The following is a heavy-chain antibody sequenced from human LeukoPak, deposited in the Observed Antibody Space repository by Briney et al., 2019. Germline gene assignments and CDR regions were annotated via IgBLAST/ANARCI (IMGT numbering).Heavy chain of an antibody. CDR2: IRYDGSYE. CDR1: GFTFSSYG. CDR3: PVMIRSETPMDV. D-gene: IGHD3-16*01. V-gene: IGHV3-30*02. J-gene: IGHJ6*04. Sequence: PGVSLTLSCAAWGFTFSSYGVQWVRRAPGKGLKWVAFIRYDGSYENYADCVKDRFTISRDNSKNTLYLQMERLRGGDTCVYFRPVMIRSETPMDVWGKGTTVTVAS.